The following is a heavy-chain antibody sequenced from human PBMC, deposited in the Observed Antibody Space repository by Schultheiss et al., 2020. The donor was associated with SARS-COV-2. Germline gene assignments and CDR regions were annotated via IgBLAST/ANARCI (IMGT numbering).Heavy chain of an antibody. CDR3: ARPQYSGDSGYGMDV. D-gene: IGHD4-17*01. Sequence: GGSLRLSCKGSGYSFTNYWIGWVRQMPGKGPEWMGRIDPDDAYTNYSPSFQGHVTISTDKYISTAYLQWNSLKASDTATYYCARPQYSGDSGYGMDVWGQGTTVTVSS. CDR1: GYSFTNYW. CDR2: IDPDDAYT. J-gene: IGHJ6*02. V-gene: IGHV5-10-1*01.